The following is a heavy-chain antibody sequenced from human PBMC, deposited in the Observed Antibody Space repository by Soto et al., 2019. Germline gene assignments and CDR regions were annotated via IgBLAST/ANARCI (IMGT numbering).Heavy chain of an antibody. CDR3: AGGTWEPH. D-gene: IGHD1-26*01. CDR2: IIPVSGPA. CDR1: GDTFKNYV. Sequence: QVQVVQSGVEVRRPGSSVKVSCKASGDTFKNYVLNWVRQAPGQGLEWMGAIIPVSGPADCAQRFQGRVTITADLSTATVYMELSSLTSDDTAVYYCAGGTWEPHWGQGTLVTVSS. V-gene: IGHV1-69*01. J-gene: IGHJ4*02.